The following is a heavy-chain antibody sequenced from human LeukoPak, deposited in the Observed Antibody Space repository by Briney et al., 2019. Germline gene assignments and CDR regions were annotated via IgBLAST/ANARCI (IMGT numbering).Heavy chain of an antibody. Sequence: KPSETLFLTCTVSGGSISSGSYYWSWIRQPAGKGLEWIGRIYTSGSTNYNPSLKSRITISVDTSKSQFSLKLSSVTAADTAVYYCARDSHYSNYYDYWGQGTPVTVSS. D-gene: IGHD4-11*01. CDR1: GGSISSGSYY. CDR3: ARDSHYSNYYDY. CDR2: IYTSGST. J-gene: IGHJ4*02. V-gene: IGHV4-61*02.